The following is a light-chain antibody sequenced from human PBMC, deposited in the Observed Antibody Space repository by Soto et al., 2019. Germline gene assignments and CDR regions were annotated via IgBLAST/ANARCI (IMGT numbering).Light chain of an antibody. CDR2: EVS. CDR1: SSDVGGYNY. V-gene: IGLV2-14*01. CDR3: SSYTPSSIVV. Sequence: QSALTQPASVSGSPGQSITISCTGTSSDVGGYNYVSWYQQHPGIAPKLMIYEVSNRPSGVSYRFSGSKSDNTASLTISGLQAEDEADYYCSSYTPSSIVVFGGGTKLPVL. J-gene: IGLJ2*01.